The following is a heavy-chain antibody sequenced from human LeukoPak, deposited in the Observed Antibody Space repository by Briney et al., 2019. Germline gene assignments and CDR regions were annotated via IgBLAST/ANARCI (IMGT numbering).Heavy chain of an antibody. D-gene: IGHD2-8*02. CDR3: ARVLGGAWFDP. CDR1: GYSVSSGYY. J-gene: IGHJ5*02. V-gene: IGHV4-38-2*01. Sequence: SETLSLTCAVSGYSVSSGYYWGWIRQPPGKGLEWIGSIYHSGSTYYNPSLKSRVTISVDTSKNQFSLKLSSVTAADTAVYYCARVLGGAWFDPWGQGTLVTVSS. CDR2: IYHSGST.